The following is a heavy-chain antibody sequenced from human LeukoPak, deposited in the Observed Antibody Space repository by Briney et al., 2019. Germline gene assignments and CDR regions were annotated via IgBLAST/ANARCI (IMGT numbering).Heavy chain of an antibody. V-gene: IGHV3-21*01. J-gene: IGHJ4*02. CDR1: GFTFSNYA. Sequence: GGSLRLSCAASGFTFSNYAMNWVRQAPGKGLEWVSSISSSSNYIYYADSVKGRSTIFRDNAKNTLYLQMNSLRAEDTAVYYCVRDLGGRSGHWGQGTLVTVSS. D-gene: IGHD1-26*01. CDR2: ISSSSNYI. CDR3: VRDLGGRSGH.